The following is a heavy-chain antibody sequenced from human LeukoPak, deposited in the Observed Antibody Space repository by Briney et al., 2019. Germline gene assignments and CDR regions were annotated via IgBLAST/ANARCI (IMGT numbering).Heavy chain of an antibody. V-gene: IGHV3-23*01. CDR1: GFTFSSYA. J-gene: IGHJ4*02. CDR2: ISGSGGST. D-gene: IGHD2-2*01. Sequence: GGSLRLSCAASGFTFSSYAMSWARQAPGKGLEWVSAISGSGGSTYYADSVKGRFTISRDNSKNTLYLQMNSLRAEDTAVYYCAKGPYCSSTSCYVPFDYWGQGTLVTVSS. CDR3: AKGPYCSSTSCYVPFDY.